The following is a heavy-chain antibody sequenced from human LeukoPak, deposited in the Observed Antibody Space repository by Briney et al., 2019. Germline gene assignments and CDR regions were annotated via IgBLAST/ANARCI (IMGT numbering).Heavy chain of an antibody. V-gene: IGHV1-46*01. CDR2: INPSGGST. CDR1: GYTFTNYY. J-gene: IGHJ3*02. D-gene: IGHD1-26*01. Sequence: ASVKVSCKASGYTFTNYYMHWVRQAPGQGLEWMGIINPSGGSTSYAQRFQGRVAMTRDKSTSTVYMELSSLRFEDTAVYYCARGGRGSPRYAFDIWGQGTMVTVSS. CDR3: ARGGRGSPRYAFDI.